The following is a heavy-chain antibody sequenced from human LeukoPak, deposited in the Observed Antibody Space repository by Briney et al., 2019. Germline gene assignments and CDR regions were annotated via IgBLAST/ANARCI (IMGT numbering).Heavy chain of an antibody. CDR1: GFTFSSYG. CDR3: VREGLNCSSSSCQRATFDY. CDR2: ISYDGSNK. J-gene: IGHJ4*02. V-gene: IGHV3-30*03. D-gene: IGHD2-2*01. Sequence: PGRSLRLSCAASGFTFSSYGMHWVRQAPGKGLEWVAVISYDGSNKYYADSVKGRFTISRDNSKNTLYLQMNSLRAEDTAVYYCVREGLNCSSSSCQRATFDYWGQGTLVTVSS.